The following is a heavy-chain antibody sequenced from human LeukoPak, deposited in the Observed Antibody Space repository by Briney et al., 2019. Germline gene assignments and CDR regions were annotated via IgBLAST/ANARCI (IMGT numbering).Heavy chain of an antibody. CDR2: IYYSGST. D-gene: IGHD4-11*01. CDR1: GGSISSSSYY. J-gene: IGHJ4*02. CDR3: ARRDTTVTTVDY. V-gene: IGHV4-39*01. Sequence: SETLSLXCTVSGGSISSSSYYWGWIRQPPGKGLEWIGSIYYSGSTYYNPSLKSRVTISVDTSKNPFSLKLSSVTAADTAVYYCARRDTTVTTVDYWGQGTLVTVAS.